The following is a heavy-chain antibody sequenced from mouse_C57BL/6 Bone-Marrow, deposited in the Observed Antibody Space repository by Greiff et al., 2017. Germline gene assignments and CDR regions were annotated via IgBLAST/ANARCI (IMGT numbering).Heavy chain of an antibody. D-gene: IGHD2-1*01. V-gene: IGHV1-18*01. CDR1: GYTFTDYN. Sequence: EVQLQQSGPELVKPGASVKIPCKASGYTFTDYNMDWVKQSHGKSLEWIGDINPNNGGTIYTQKFKGKATLTVDKSSSTAYMELRSLTSEDTAVYYCARWGYGNYGEWFAYWGQGTLVTVSA. J-gene: IGHJ3*01. CDR2: INPNNGGT. CDR3: ARWGYGNYGEWFAY.